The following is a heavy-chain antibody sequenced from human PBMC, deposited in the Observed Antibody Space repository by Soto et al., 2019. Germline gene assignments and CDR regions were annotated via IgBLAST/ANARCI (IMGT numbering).Heavy chain of an antibody. CDR3: AKEAEENENVPIPGDN. CDR1: GFSFRNYA. Sequence: GSLRLSCAASGFSFRNYAMTWVRQAPGKGLEWVSGLSGSGTMRYYADSVRGRFIISRDNAKNTLFLQMYNLRVEDSAVYYCAKEAEENENVPIPGDNWGQGTPVTVSS. CDR2: LSGSGTMR. J-gene: IGHJ4*02. D-gene: IGHD1-1*01. V-gene: IGHV3-23*01.